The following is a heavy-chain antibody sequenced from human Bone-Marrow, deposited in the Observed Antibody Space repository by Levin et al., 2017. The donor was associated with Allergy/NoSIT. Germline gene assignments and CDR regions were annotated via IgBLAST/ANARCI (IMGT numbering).Heavy chain of an antibody. CDR2: ISARTGST. V-gene: IGHV3-23*01. CDR3: AKGAYDFSTGRAMYYFDA. CDR1: GFSFKTYA. J-gene: IGHJ4*02. Sequence: GGSLRLSCAASGFSFKTYAMSWVRQAPGKGLEWVSGISARTGSTFYADSVKGRFTISRDNSKNTLSLHVKSLRVEDTAVCYCAKGAYDFSTGRAMYYFDAWGRGSLVTVSS. D-gene: IGHD3-3*01.